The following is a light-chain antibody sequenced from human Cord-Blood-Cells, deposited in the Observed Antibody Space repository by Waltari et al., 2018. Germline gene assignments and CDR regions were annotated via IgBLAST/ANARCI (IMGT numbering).Light chain of an antibody. Sequence: EIVMTQPPAPLSVSPGARATLSCRTSQSVGSNLAWYQQKPGQAPRLLIYGASTRATGIPARFSGSGSGTEFTLTISSLQSEDFAVYYCQQYNNWPPITFGQGTRLEIK. CDR1: QSVGSN. CDR2: GAS. V-gene: IGKV3-15*01. CDR3: QQYNNWPPIT. J-gene: IGKJ5*01.